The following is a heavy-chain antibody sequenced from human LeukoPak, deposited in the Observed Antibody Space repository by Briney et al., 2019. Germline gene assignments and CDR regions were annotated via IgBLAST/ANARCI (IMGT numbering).Heavy chain of an antibody. D-gene: IGHD3-22*01. CDR2: IDPSGGGT. Sequence: ASVKVSCKASGYTFTGNYINWLRQAPGQGLEWTGMIDPSGGGTAYAQKFQDRVTMTSDTSTSTVYMELNSLRSEDTAVYYCARLIGDYYDNSRSSYWHGHLDYWGQGALVTVSS. V-gene: IGHV1-46*01. CDR1: GYTFTGNY. CDR3: ARLIGDYYDNSRSSYWHGHLDY. J-gene: IGHJ4*02.